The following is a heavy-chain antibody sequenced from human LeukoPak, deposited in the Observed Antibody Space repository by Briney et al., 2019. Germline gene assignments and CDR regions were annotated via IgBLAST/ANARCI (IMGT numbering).Heavy chain of an antibody. V-gene: IGHV3-11*06. J-gene: IGHJ4*02. D-gene: IGHD1-26*01. CDR3: ARDGTYDYFDD. CDR2: ISVGSSYI. Sequence: GGSLRLSCAASGFTFSDYYMNWIRQAPGKGLEWVSYISVGSSYINYADSVKGRFTISRDNAKNSLYLQMNSLRAEDTAVYYGARDGTYDYFDDWGQGTLVTVSS. CDR1: GFTFSDYY.